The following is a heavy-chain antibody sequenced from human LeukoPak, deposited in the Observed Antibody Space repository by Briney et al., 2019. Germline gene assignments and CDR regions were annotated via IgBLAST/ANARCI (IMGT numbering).Heavy chain of an antibody. Sequence: ASVKVSCKASGYTFTSYGISWVRQAPGQGLEWMGWISAYSGNTVYAQNLQGRVTMTTDTSTTTAYMELRSLRSDDTAVYYCARGDTSLRGVSHDYWGQGTLVTVSS. V-gene: IGHV1-18*01. CDR3: ARGDTSLRGVSHDY. CDR1: GYTFTSYG. D-gene: IGHD3-10*01. J-gene: IGHJ4*02. CDR2: ISAYSGNT.